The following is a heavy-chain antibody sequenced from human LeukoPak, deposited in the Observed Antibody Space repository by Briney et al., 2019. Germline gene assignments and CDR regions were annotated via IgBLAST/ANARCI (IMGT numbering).Heavy chain of an antibody. CDR1: GFTFSSYG. V-gene: IGHV3-30*18. CDR3: AKDTVIEAGTGYYFDY. Sequence: PGGSLRLSCAASGFTFSSYGMHWVRQAPGKGLEWVAVISYDGSNKYYADSVKGRFTISRDNSKNTLYLQMNSLRAEDTAVYYCAKDTVIEAGTGYYFDYWGQGTLVTVSS. D-gene: IGHD6-19*01. CDR2: ISYDGSNK. J-gene: IGHJ4*02.